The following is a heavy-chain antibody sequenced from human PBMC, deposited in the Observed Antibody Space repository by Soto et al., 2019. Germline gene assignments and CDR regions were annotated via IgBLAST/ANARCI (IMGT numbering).Heavy chain of an antibody. CDR3: AIGPRMWLAGGGY. CDR1: GGSFSGYY. J-gene: IGHJ4*02. D-gene: IGHD6-19*01. Sequence: SETLSLTCAVYGGSFSGYYWSWIRQPPGKGLEWLGEINHSGITDYNPSLKSRITISIDTSKKQFSLKLNSVTAADPAVYYCAIGPRMWLAGGGYWGQGTQVTFSS. V-gene: IGHV4-34*01. CDR2: INHSGIT.